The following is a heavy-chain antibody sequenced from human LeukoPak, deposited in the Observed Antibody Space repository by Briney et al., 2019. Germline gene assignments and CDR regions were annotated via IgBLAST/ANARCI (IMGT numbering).Heavy chain of an antibody. CDR2: IYHSGST. V-gene: IGHV4-4*02. Sequence: PSETLSLTCAVSGGSISSSNWWSWVRQPPGKGLEWIGEIYHSGSTNYNPSLKSRVTISVDKSKNQFSLKLSSVTAADTAVYYCARDPWRLSGSNLGLWYFDLWGRGTLVTVSS. D-gene: IGHD1-26*01. J-gene: IGHJ2*01. CDR3: ARDPWRLSGSNLGLWYFDL. CDR1: GGSISSSNW.